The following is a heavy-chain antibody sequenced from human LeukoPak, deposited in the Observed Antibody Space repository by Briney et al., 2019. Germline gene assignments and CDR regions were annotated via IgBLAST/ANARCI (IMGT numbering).Heavy chain of an antibody. CDR1: GFTFSSYW. Sequence: GGSLRLSCAASGFTFSSYWMSWVRQAPGKGLEWVANIKQDGSEKYYVDSVKGRFTISRDNAKNSLYLQMNSLRAKDTAVYYCARNEDYSDSTGYYSTFYLDSWGQGTLVTVSS. CDR3: ARNEDYSDSTGYYSTFYLDS. CDR2: IKQDGSEK. D-gene: IGHD3-22*01. V-gene: IGHV3-7*01. J-gene: IGHJ4*02.